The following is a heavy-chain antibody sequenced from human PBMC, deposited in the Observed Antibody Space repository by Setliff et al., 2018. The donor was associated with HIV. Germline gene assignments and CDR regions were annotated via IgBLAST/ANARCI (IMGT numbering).Heavy chain of an antibody. J-gene: IGHJ4*02. CDR1: GGSISSGGYY. CDR3: ARGGYSYGYGAALFDY. D-gene: IGHD5-18*01. CDR2: IYYSGST. Sequence: PSEALSLTCTVSGGSISSGGYYWSWIRQHPGKGLEWIGYIYYSGSTYYNPSLKSLVTISVDTSKNQFSLKLSSVTAADTAVYYCARGGYSYGYGAALFDYWGQGTLVTVSS. V-gene: IGHV4-31*01.